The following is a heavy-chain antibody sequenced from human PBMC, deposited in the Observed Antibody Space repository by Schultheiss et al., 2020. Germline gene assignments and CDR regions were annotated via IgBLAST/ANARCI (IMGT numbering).Heavy chain of an antibody. J-gene: IGHJ4*02. Sequence: SETLSLTCTVSGGTISSGGYYWSWIRQHPGKGLEWIGSIYYSGSTYYNASLKSRITISVDTSKNQFSLKLSSVTDADTAVYYCASHPYYFDYWGQGTLVTGYS. CDR1: GGTISSGGYY. CDR2: IYYSGST. V-gene: IGHV4-39*01. CDR3: ASHPYYFDY.